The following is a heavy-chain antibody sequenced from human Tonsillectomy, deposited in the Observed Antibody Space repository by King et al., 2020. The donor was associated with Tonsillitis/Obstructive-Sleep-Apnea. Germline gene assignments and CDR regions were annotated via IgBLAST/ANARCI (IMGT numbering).Heavy chain of an antibody. J-gene: IGHJ4*02. CDR3: ARGYRYSTGWYNFDY. V-gene: IGHV3-66*01. CDR2: MYSGGST. Sequence: VQMVESGGGLVQPGGSLRLSCAASGFTVSNNYMNWVRQAPRKGLEWVSVMYSGGSTYYTDSVKDRFTISRDNSKNTLYLQMNTLRAEDTALYYCARGYRYSTGWYNFDYWGQGTLVTVSS. D-gene: IGHD6-19*01. CDR1: GFTVSNNY.